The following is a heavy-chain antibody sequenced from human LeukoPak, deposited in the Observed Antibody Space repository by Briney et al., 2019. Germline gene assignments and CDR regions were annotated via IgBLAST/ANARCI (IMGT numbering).Heavy chain of an antibody. D-gene: IGHD3-22*01. Sequence: GGSLRLSCAASGFTFSSYGMHWVRRAPGKGLEWVAFIRYDGSNKYYADSVKGRFTISRDNSKNTLYLQMNSLRAEDTAVYYCAKDTNYYDSSGYYYGGHWDSNWFDPWGQGTLVTVSS. CDR3: AKDTNYYDSSGYYYGGHWDSNWFDP. CDR1: GFTFSSYG. J-gene: IGHJ5*02. CDR2: IRYDGSNK. V-gene: IGHV3-30*02.